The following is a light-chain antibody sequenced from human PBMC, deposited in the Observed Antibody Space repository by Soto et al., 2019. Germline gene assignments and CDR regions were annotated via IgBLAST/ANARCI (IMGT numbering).Light chain of an antibody. CDR2: AAS. CDR1: QGITDY. J-gene: IGKJ1*01. Sequence: DIQMTQSPSSLSASVGDRVTITCRASQGITDYLAWYQQKPGQVPNLLIYAASTLQSGVPSRFSGSGSGTDFTLTITGLQPEDVATYYCQNYNRAPWTFGQGTKVDIK. CDR3: QNYNRAPWT. V-gene: IGKV1-27*01.